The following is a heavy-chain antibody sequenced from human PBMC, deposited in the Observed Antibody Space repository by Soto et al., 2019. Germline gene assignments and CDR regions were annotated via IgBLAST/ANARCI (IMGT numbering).Heavy chain of an antibody. CDR3: ARDRGYCSGGSCYVDY. D-gene: IGHD2-15*01. CDR1: GGTFSSYT. CDR2: SIPILGIA. Sequence: QVQLVQSGAEVKKPGSSVKVSRKASGGTFSSYTISWVRQAPGQGLEWMGRSIPILGIANYAQKFQGRVTITADQSTSTSYMELSSLRSEDTAVYYCARDRGYCSGGSCYVDYWGQGTLVTVSS. J-gene: IGHJ4*02. V-gene: IGHV1-69*08.